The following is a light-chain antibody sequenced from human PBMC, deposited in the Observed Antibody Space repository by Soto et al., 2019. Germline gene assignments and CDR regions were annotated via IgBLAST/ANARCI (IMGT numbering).Light chain of an antibody. V-gene: IGKV1-39*01. CDR1: QNIRTY. CDR2: AAS. J-gene: IGKJ5*01. Sequence: DNQMTQSPRFLSASVGDRVTITCLASQNIRTYLTWYQQKPGKGPTVLIYAASTLQRGVPSRFSGSTTGTDFTLTITGLQPEDFATYYCQQCYNTPPTFGQGTRLEI. CDR3: QQCYNTPPT.